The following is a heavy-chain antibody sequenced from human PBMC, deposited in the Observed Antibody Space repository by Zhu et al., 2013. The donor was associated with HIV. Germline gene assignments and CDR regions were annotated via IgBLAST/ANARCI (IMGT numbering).Heavy chain of an antibody. Sequence: QVQLVQSGAEVKQSGASVRVSCKTSGYTFTGYYIHWVRQAPGQGLEWMGWVNPNTGATNYAQKFQGRVTMTRDTSITTAFMEPSRLRSDDTAIYYCARHKALLFPFYYAGMDVWGQGTTVTVSS. CDR2: VNPNTGAT. CDR1: GYTFTGYY. V-gene: IGHV1-2*02. CDR3: ARHKALLFPFYYAGMDV. J-gene: IGHJ6*02. D-gene: IGHD2-21*01.